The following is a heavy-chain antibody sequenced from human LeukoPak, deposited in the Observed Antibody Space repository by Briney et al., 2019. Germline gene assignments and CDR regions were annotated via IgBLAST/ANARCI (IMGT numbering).Heavy chain of an antibody. CDR2: ITPNSGDT. CDR1: GYTFTGYY. Sequence: ASVKVSCKASGYTFTGYYLHWVRQAPGQGLEWMGWITPNSGDTDYALKFQGRVTMTRDTSISTAYMELTGLRSDDTAVYYCAASRDGYTIDYWGQGTLVTVSS. D-gene: IGHD5-24*01. CDR3: AASRDGYTIDY. V-gene: IGHV1-2*02. J-gene: IGHJ4*02.